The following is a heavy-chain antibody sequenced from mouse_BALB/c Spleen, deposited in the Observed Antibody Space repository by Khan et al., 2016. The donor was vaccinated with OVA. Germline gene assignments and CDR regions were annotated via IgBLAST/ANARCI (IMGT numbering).Heavy chain of an antibody. CDR2: ISSDSSTI. J-gene: IGHJ2*01. CDR1: GFTFTSYG. Sequence: EVELVESGGGLVQPGGSRKLSCVASGFTFTSYGMHWIRQAPEKGLEWVAYISSDSSTIYYADTVKGRFTISRDNPKNTPFLQLTSLRSGDTAMFFCGTSYCYGYYFDYWGQGTTLTVSS. V-gene: IGHV5-17*02. CDR3: GTSYCYGYYFDY. D-gene: IGHD1-1*01.